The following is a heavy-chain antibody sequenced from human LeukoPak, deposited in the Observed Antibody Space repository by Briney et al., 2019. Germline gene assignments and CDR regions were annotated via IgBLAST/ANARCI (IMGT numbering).Heavy chain of an antibody. CDR3: AKSMVRGVITRFDY. CDR2: ISSSSSYI. Sequence: LGGSLRLTCAASGFTFSSYSMNWVRQAPGKGLEWVSSISSSSSYIYYADSVKGRFTISRDNAKNSLYLQMNSLRAEDTAVYYCAKSMVRGVITRFDYWAREPWSPSPQ. J-gene: IGHJ4*02. CDR1: GFTFSSYS. D-gene: IGHD3-10*01. V-gene: IGHV3-21*01.